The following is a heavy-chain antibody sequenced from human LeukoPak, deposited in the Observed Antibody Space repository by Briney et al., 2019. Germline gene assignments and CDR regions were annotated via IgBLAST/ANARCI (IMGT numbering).Heavy chain of an antibody. CDR3: ARGLGSSSWFDP. D-gene: IGHD6-13*01. Sequence: ASVKVSCKASGYTFTGYYMHWVRQAPGQGLEWMGWINPNSGGTNYAQKFQGRVTVTRDTSISTAYMELSRLRSDDTAVYYCARGLGSSSWFDPWGQGTLVTVSS. CDR2: INPNSGGT. V-gene: IGHV1-2*02. J-gene: IGHJ5*02. CDR1: GYTFTGYY.